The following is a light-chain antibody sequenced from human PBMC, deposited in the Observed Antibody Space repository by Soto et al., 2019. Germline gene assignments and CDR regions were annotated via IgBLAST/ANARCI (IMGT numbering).Light chain of an antibody. V-gene: IGLV1-44*01. CDR1: SSNIGSNT. Sequence: QSVLTQPPSASGTPGQRVTISCSGSSSNIGSNTVNWYQQLPGTAPKLLIYTNNQRPSGVPDRFSGSKSHTSAFLAISGLQSEDEADYFCAAWDDSGAWVFGGGTKLTVL. CDR2: TNN. J-gene: IGLJ3*02. CDR3: AAWDDSGAWV.